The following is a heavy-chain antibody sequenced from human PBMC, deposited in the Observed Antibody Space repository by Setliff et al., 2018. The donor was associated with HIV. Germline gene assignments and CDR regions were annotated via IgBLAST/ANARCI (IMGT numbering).Heavy chain of an antibody. V-gene: IGHV4-34*01. J-gene: IGHJ4*02. D-gene: IGHD2-21*02. CDR2: MNQSGTT. Sequence: KPSETLSLTCSVYGTSFSDHYWSWVRQTPGKGLEWIGEMNQSGTTYHSPSLESRVTISIDTSKNQFSLKLTSVTAADTAVYYCVRWYYCVSGACYRADYWGQGTMVTVSS. CDR3: VRWYYCVSGACYRADY. CDR1: GTSFSDHY.